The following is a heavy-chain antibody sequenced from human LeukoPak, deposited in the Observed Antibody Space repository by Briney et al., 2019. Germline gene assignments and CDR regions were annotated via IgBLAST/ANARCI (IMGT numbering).Heavy chain of an antibody. CDR2: IKQDGSEK. J-gene: IGHJ4*02. V-gene: IGHV3-7*01. CDR3: ARGGGYSSGWYGY. CDR1: GFTFRSYW. Sequence: GGSLRLSCAASGFTFRSYWMSWVRQAPGKGLEWVANIKQDGSEKYYVDSVKGRFTISRDNAKNALYLQMNSLRAEDTAVYYCARGGGYSSGWYGYWGQGTLVTVSS. D-gene: IGHD6-19*01.